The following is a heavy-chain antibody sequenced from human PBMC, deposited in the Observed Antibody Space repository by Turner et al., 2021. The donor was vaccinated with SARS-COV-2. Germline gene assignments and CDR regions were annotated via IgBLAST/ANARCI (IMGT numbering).Heavy chain of an antibody. D-gene: IGHD4-17*01. CDR3: ARDRSITVTTIGIDY. Sequence: EVQLVESGGGLVKRGGSLRLSCAASGSTFSSYEMNWVLQAPVKGLEWVSYISSSGSTIYYADSRKGRFTISRDNAKNSLYLQMNSLRAEDTAVYYCARDRSITVTTIGIDYWGQGTLVTVSS. J-gene: IGHJ4*02. CDR1: GSTFSSYE. CDR2: ISSSGSTI. V-gene: IGHV3-48*03.